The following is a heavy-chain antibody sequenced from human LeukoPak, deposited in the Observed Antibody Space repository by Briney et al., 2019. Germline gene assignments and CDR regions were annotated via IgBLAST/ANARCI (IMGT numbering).Heavy chain of an antibody. J-gene: IGHJ3*02. CDR3: ARDRNYDILTGAPTDAFDI. CDR1: GDSISDYY. Sequence: PSETLSLTCTVTGDSISDYYWSWIRQSAGMGLEWIGRIFDGGTTNYSPSLESRVKMSIDTSKKQISLKLTSVTAADTAIYFCARDRNYDILTGAPTDAFDIWGQGTMVTVSS. V-gene: IGHV4-4*07. D-gene: IGHD3-9*01. CDR2: IFDGGTT.